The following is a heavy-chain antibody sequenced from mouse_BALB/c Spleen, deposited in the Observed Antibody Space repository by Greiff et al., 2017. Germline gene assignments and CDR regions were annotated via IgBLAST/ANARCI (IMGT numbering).Heavy chain of an antibody. V-gene: IGHV1-80*01. CDR2: IYPGDGDT. CDR1: GYAFSSYW. CDR3: ARKNYSFDY. J-gene: IGHJ2*01. Sequence: QVHVKQSGAELVRPGSSVKISCKASGYAFSSYWMNWVKQRPGQGLEWIGQIYPGDGDTNYNGKFKGKATLTADKSSSTAYMQLSSLTSEDSAVYFCARKNYSFDYWGQGTTLTVSS.